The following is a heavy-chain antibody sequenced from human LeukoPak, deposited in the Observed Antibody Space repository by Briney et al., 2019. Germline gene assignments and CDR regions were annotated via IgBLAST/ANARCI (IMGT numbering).Heavy chain of an antibody. V-gene: IGHV1-2*02. D-gene: IGHD2/OR15-2a*01. CDR2: ISPTNGAY. CDR3: ARGRPFWFRVLDV. Sequence: GAVNVSCMTSGYSFIGNYIHGVGQARGQGGEGMGWISPTNGAYNYDQRFQGSVTLRRNTSISPAFLEMSGLTSDATAVYCCARGRPFWFRVLDVWGQGTTVTVSS. J-gene: IGHJ6*02. CDR1: GYSFIGNY.